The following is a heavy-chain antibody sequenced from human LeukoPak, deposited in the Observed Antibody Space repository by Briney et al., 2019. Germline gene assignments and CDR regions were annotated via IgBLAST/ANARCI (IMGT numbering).Heavy chain of an antibody. D-gene: IGHD3-22*01. V-gene: IGHV4-30-2*01. CDR3: ARSGSGYYRDFDY. CDR2: IYHGGST. Sequence: SETLSLTCAVSGGSISSGGYSWSWIRQPPGKGLEWIGYIYHGGSTYYNPSLKSRVTISVDRSKNQFSLKLSSVTAADTAVYYCARSGSGYYRDFDYWGQGTLVTVSS. J-gene: IGHJ4*02. CDR1: GGSISSGGYS.